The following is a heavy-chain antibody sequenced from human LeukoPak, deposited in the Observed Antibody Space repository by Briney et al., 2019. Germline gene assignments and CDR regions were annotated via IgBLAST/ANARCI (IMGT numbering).Heavy chain of an antibody. J-gene: IGHJ3*02. V-gene: IGHV1-69*13. CDR3: ARPHVKGLRGDDAFDI. CDR2: IIPIFGTA. D-gene: IGHD3-10*01. CDR1: GGTFSSYA. Sequence: SVKVSCKASGGTFSSYAISWVRQAPGQGLEWMGGIIPIFGTANYAQKFQGRVTITADESTSTAYMELSSLRSEDTAVYYCARPHVKGLRGDDAFDIWGQGTLVTVSS.